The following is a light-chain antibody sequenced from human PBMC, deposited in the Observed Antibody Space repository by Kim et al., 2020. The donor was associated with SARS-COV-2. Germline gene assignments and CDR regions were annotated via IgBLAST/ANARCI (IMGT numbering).Light chain of an antibody. CDR1: QSISGS. CDR2: EAS. J-gene: IGKJ1*01. CDR3: QQYNSYSTLT. Sequence: DIQMTQSPSTLSASVGDRVTITCRASQSISGSLAWYQQKPGTAPKLLIYEASNLENGVPSRFSGRGSGTEFTLTTSSLQPYDFATYYCQQYNSYSTLTFGQGTKVEIK. V-gene: IGKV1-5*03.